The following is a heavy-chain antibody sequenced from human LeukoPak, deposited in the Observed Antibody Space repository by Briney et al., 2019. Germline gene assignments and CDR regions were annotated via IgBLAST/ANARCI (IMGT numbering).Heavy chain of an antibody. Sequence: SVKVSCKASGGTFSSYAISWVQQAPGQGLEWMGGIIPIFGTANYAQKFQGRVTITADESTSTAYMELSSLRSEDTAVYYCARTYYYDSSGIPPIWGQGTMVTVSS. D-gene: IGHD3-22*01. CDR2: IIPIFGTA. CDR1: GGTFSSYA. J-gene: IGHJ3*02. V-gene: IGHV1-69*13. CDR3: ARTYYYDSSGIPPI.